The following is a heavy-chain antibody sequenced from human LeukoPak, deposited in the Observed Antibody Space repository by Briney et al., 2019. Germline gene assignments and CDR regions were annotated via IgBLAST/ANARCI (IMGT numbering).Heavy chain of an antibody. CDR2: INSDGSST. D-gene: IGHD1-1*01. Sequence: GGSLRLSCAASGFTFSSYWMHWVRQAPGKGLVWVSRINSDGSSTSYADSVKGRFTISRDNAKNTLYLQMNSLRAEDTVVYYCARPWYNWNDEAFDIWGQGTMVTVSS. J-gene: IGHJ3*02. CDR3: ARPWYNWNDEAFDI. CDR1: GFTFSSYW. V-gene: IGHV3-74*01.